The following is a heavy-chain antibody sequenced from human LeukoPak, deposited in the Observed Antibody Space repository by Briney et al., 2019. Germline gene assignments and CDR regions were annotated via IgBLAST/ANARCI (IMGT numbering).Heavy chain of an antibody. CDR2: IIPIFGTA. J-gene: IGHJ4*02. D-gene: IGHD2-15*01. Sequence: ASVKVSCKASGGTFSSYAISWVRQAPGRGLEWMGGIIPIFGTANYAQKFQGRVTITADESTSTAYMELSSLRSEDTAVYYCASLYCSGGSCYFDYWGQGTLVTVSS. CDR1: GGTFSSYA. V-gene: IGHV1-69*13. CDR3: ASLYCSGGSCYFDY.